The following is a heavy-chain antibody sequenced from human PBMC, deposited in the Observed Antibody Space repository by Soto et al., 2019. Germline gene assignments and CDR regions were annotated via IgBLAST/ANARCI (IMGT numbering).Heavy chain of an antibody. V-gene: IGHV1-69*02. Sequence: ASVKVSCKASGGTFSSYTISWVRQAPGQGLEWMGRIIPILGIANYAQKFQGRVTITADKSTSTAYMELSSLRSEDTAVYYCARANHGSSWYFDPWGQGTLVTVSS. J-gene: IGHJ5*02. CDR2: IIPILGIA. CDR3: ARANHGSSWYFDP. CDR1: GGTFSSYT. D-gene: IGHD6-13*01.